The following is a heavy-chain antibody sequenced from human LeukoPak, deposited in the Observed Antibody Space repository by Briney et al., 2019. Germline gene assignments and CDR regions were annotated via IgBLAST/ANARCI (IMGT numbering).Heavy chain of an antibody. V-gene: IGHV1-2*06. CDR1: GYTFTGYY. CDR3: ARKNSITMLPFDY. CDR2: INPNRGGT. J-gene: IGHJ4*02. D-gene: IGHD3-10*01. Sequence: GASVKVSCKASGYTFTGYYMHWVRQAPGQGLEWMGRINPNRGGTNYAQKFQGRVTMTRDTSISTAYMELSRLRSDDTAVYYCARKNSITMLPFDYWGQGTLVTVSS.